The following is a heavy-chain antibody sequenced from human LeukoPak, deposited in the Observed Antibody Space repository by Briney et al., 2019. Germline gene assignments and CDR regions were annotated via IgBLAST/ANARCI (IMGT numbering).Heavy chain of an antibody. CDR2: ISYDGSNK. CDR3: ARTTMVRGTYYMDV. CDR1: GFTFSTYG. J-gene: IGHJ6*03. D-gene: IGHD3-10*01. V-gene: IGHV3-30*12. Sequence: GGSLRISCAATGFTFSTYGMHWVRQAPGKGLEWVAVISYDGSNKYYADSVKGRFTISRDNSKNTLYLQMNSLRAEDTAVYYCARTTMVRGTYYMDVWGKGTTVTVSS.